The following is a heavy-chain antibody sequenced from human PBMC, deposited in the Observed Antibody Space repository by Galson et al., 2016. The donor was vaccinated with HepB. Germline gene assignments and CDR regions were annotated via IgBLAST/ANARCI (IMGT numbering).Heavy chain of an antibody. J-gene: IGHJ4*02. D-gene: IGHD6-13*01. V-gene: IGHV3-23*01. CDR3: TRTISATAGID. Sequence: SLRLSCAASGFTISNSAMSWVRQAPGKGLEWVSAMSDSGGSTYYADSVKGRFTISRDNSKKTLYLQMSSLRAEDTALYYCTRTISATAGIDWGQGTLVTVSS. CDR1: GFTISNSA. CDR2: MSDSGGST.